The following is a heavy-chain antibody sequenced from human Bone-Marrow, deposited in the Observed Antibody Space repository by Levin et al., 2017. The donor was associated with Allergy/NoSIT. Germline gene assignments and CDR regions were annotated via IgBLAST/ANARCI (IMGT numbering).Heavy chain of an antibody. Sequence: ASVKVSCKASGFTFTIYDIHWVRQAPGQGLEWEGRLNPNTGGTDSAQKFVGRVTMTRDTSTTTAFMELTRLRPDDTAIYYCARETIAAPPYNWFDTWGQGALVTVSS. J-gene: IGHJ5*02. D-gene: IGHD6-13*01. V-gene: IGHV1-2*06. CDR2: LNPNTGGT. CDR1: GFTFTIYD. CDR3: ARETIAAPPYNWFDT.